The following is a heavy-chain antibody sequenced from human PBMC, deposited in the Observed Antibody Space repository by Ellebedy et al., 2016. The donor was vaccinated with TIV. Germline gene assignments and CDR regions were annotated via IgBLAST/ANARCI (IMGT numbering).Heavy chain of an antibody. D-gene: IGHD3-10*01. V-gene: IGHV4-4*07. Sequence: MPSETLSLTCTVSGGSISGYYWSWIRQSAGEGLEWIGRIYSSGSTNYNPSLKSRVIISVDTSKNQFSLKLNSVTAADTAVYYCARWSRSGSYHLDYFDHWGQGTLVTVSP. CDR2: IYSSGST. J-gene: IGHJ4*02. CDR1: GGSISGYY. CDR3: ARWSRSGSYHLDYFDH.